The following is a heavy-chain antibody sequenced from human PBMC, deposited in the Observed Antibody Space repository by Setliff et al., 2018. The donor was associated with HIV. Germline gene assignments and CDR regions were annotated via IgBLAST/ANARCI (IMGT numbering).Heavy chain of an antibody. Sequence: PSETLSLTCTVSGGSISSYYWSWIRQPPGKGLEWIGYIYYSGSTNYNPSLKSRVTISVDTSKNQFSLKLSSVTAADTAVYYCASCHVGYAYDFNYWGQGALVTVSS. CDR3: ASCHVGYAYDFNY. D-gene: IGHD3-16*01. CDR2: IYYSGST. V-gene: IGHV4-59*01. CDR1: GGSISSYY. J-gene: IGHJ4*02.